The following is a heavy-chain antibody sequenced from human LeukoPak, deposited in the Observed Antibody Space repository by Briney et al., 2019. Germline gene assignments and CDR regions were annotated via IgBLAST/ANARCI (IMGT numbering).Heavy chain of an antibody. D-gene: IGHD3-22*01. J-gene: IGHJ4*02. Sequence: PGGSLRLSCAASGFTFSSYAMHWVRQAPGKGLEWVAVISYDGSNKYYADSVKGRFTISRDNSKNTLYLQMNSLRAEDTAVYYCARDVKYYYDSSGYCLVYWGQGTLVTVSS. CDR3: ARDVKYYYDSSGYCLVY. V-gene: IGHV3-30-3*01. CDR1: GFTFSSYA. CDR2: ISYDGSNK.